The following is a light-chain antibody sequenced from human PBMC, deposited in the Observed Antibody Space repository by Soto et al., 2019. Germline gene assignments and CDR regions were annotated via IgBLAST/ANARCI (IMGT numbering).Light chain of an antibody. V-gene: IGKV2-28*01. CDR1: QRLLHSNGYNY. J-gene: IGKJ5*01. CDR3: MQALQAPIT. CDR2: LGS. Sequence: EIAMTQSTLSLPVTPGETASISCRSSQRLLHSNGYNYLDWYLQKPGQSPQLLIYLGSNRASGVPDRFSGSGSGTDFTLSISTVDAGDVGVYYCMQALQAPITFGQGTRLEIK.